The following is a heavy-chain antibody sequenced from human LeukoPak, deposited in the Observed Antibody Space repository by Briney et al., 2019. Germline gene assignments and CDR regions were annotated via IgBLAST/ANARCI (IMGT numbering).Heavy chain of an antibody. J-gene: IGHJ4*02. Sequence: SETLSLTCAVYGGSFSGYYWSWIRQPPGKGLEWIGEINHSGSTNYNPSLKSRVTISVDTSKNQFSLKLSSVTAADTAVYYCARGLYYDYVWGSTKPYYFDYWGQGTLVTVSS. CDR1: GGSFSGYY. D-gene: IGHD3-16*01. CDR3: ARGLYYDYVWGSTKPYYFDY. V-gene: IGHV4-34*01. CDR2: INHSGST.